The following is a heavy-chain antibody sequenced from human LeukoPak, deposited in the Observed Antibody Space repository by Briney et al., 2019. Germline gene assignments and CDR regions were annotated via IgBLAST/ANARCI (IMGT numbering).Heavy chain of an antibody. J-gene: IGHJ6*02. CDR1: GYTFTSYD. Sequence: ASVKVSCKASGYTFTSYDINWVRQATGQGLEWMEWMNPNSGNTGYAQKFQGRVTMTRNTSISTAYMELSSLRSEDTAVYYCARGRYCSGGSCYPYYYYGMDVWGQGTTVTVSS. CDR3: ARGRYCSGGSCYPYYYYGMDV. D-gene: IGHD2-15*01. V-gene: IGHV1-8*01. CDR2: MNPNSGNT.